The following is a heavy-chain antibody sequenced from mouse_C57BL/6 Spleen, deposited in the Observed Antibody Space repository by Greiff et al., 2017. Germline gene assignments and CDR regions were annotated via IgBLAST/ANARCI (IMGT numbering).Heavy chain of an antibody. J-gene: IGHJ2*01. CDR3: RRGHYFGSSYFDY. CDR1: GYTFTTYP. V-gene: IGHV1-47*01. D-gene: IGHD1-1*01. CDR2: FHPYNDDT. Sequence: QVQLKESGAELVKPGASVKMSCKASGYTFTTYPIEWMKQNHGKSLEWIGNFHPYNDDTKYNEKFKGKATLTVEKSSSTVYLELSRLTSDDSAVYYGRRGHYFGSSYFDYWGQGTTLTVSS.